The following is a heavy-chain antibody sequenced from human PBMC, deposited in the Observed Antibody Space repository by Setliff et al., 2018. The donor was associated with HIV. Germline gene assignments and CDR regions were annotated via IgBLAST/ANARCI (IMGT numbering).Heavy chain of an antibody. Sequence: PGESLKISCAASGFTFSNHAMSWVRQAPGEGLEWVSAILSTGERTFYADSVKGRFTISRDNSKNTVYLQMNSLRAEDTAEYYCAKELAASGLGYFDSWGRGILVTVSS. V-gene: IGHV3-23*01. CDR1: GFTFSNHA. D-gene: IGHD3-22*01. CDR2: ILSTGERT. J-gene: IGHJ4*02. CDR3: AKELAASGLGYFDS.